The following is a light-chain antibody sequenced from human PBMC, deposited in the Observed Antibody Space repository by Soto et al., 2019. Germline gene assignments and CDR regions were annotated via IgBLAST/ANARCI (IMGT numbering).Light chain of an antibody. Sequence: EIALTQSQDTLCLSPGERATLSCLASQSIPNSYVAWYQQRPGQAPRLLLYGAYNRATGIPDRFSGSGSGTDFTLTISRLEPEDFAMYYCQQYGGSPWTFGQGTKVDIK. CDR1: QSIPNSY. V-gene: IGKV3-20*01. J-gene: IGKJ1*01. CDR2: GAY. CDR3: QQYGGSPWT.